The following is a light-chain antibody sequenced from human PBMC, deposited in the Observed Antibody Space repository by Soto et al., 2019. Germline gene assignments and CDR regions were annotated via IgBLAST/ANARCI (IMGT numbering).Light chain of an antibody. V-gene: IGLV2-18*02. Sequence: QSALTQPASVSGSPGQSITISCTGTSSDIGSYNRVSWYQQPPGTAPKLIIYEVNNRPSGVPVRFSGSKSGNTASLTISGLQAADEAAYYCNSFTTSSTYVFGTGTQLTVL. J-gene: IGLJ1*01. CDR2: EVN. CDR1: SSDIGSYNR. CDR3: NSFTTSSTYV.